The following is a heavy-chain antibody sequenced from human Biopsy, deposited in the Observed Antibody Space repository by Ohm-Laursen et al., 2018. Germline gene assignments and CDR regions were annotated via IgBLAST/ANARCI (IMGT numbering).Heavy chain of an antibody. Sequence: GSLRLSCAAPGFTFRDYRMSWVRQAPGKGLEWVSMIGGGGATTYYADSVKGRFTISRDNFKETVDLQMDGLTADDTALYYCVKHASPSTAYYFHDWGQGTLVTVS. J-gene: IGHJ4*02. CDR3: VKHASPSTAYYFHD. D-gene: IGHD2-21*02. V-gene: IGHV3-23*01. CDR1: GFTFRDYR. CDR2: IGGGGATT.